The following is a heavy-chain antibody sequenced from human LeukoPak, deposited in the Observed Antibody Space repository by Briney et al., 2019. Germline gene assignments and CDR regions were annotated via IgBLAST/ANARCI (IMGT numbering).Heavy chain of an antibody. CDR2: IKQDGSEK. Sequence: PGGSLRLSCAASGFTFSSYWMSWVRQAPGKGLEWVANIKQDGSEKYYVDSVKGRFTISRDNAKNSLYLQMNSLRAEDTAVYYCARPAAPVYVNAFDIWGQGTMVTVSS. J-gene: IGHJ3*02. D-gene: IGHD1-14*01. CDR1: GFTFSSYW. CDR3: ARPAAPVYVNAFDI. V-gene: IGHV3-7*04.